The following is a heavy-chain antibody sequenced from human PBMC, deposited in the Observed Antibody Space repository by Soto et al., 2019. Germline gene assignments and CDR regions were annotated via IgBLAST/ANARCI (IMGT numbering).Heavy chain of an antibody. V-gene: IGHV1-69*12. CDR3: AREGGISSSPNYFDY. D-gene: IGHD2-2*01. CDR1: EGTFSRYA. Sequence: QVQLVQSGAEVKKPGSSVKVSCKASEGTFSRYAISWVRQAPGQGLEWMGGIIPIFGTANYAQKFQGRVTISADESTSTAYMELSSLRSEDTAVYYCAREGGISSSPNYFDYWGQGTVVTVSS. J-gene: IGHJ4*02. CDR2: IIPIFGTA.